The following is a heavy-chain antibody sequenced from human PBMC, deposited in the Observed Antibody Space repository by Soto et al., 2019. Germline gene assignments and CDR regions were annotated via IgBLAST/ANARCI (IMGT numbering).Heavy chain of an antibody. V-gene: IGHV1-69*12. CDR3: ARHVPAAGYYYGMDV. Sequence: QVQLVRSGAEVKKPGSSVKVSCKASGGTFSSYAISWVRQAPGQGLEWMGGIIPIFGTANYAQKFQGRVTITADESTSSVYMELSSRRSEDTAVYYCARHVPAAGYYYGMDVWGQGTTVTVSS. D-gene: IGHD2-2*01. J-gene: IGHJ6*02. CDR2: IIPIFGTA. CDR1: GGTFSSYA.